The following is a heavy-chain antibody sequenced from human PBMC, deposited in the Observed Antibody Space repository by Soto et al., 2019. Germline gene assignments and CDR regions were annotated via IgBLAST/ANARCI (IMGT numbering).Heavy chain of an antibody. V-gene: IGHV3-9*01. J-gene: IGHJ5*02. CDR1: GFTFDDYA. D-gene: IGHD5-18*01. CDR2: ISWNSGSI. CDR3: AKLADTAMGGGFDP. Sequence: PGGSLRLSCAASGFTFDDYAMHWVRQAPGKGLEWVSGISWNSGSIGYADSVKGRFTISRDNAKNSLYLQMNSLRAEDTALYYRAKLADTAMGGGFDPWGQGTLVTVSS.